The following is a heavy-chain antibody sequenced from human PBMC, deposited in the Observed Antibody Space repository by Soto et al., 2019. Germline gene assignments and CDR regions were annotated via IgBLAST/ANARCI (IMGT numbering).Heavy chain of an antibody. CDR3: TRVLEPLEYSSSSWKENPCKRNWYFDL. J-gene: IGHJ2*01. V-gene: IGHV1-18*01. CDR2: ISAYNGNT. CDR1: GYTFTSYV. D-gene: IGHD6-6*01. Sequence: QVQLVQSGAEVKKPGASVKVSCKASGYTFTSYVISWVRQAPGQGLEWKGWISAYNGNTTYAQKLQGRVTMTTDTTTSTAYMELRRQRSEDTAVYTFTRVLEPLEYSSSSWKENPCKRNWYFDLWGRGTLVTGSS.